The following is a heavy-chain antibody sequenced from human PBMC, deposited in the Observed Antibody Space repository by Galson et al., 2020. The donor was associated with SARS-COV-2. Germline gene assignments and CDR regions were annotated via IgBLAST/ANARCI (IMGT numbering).Heavy chain of an antibody. J-gene: IGHJ2*01. CDR1: GGTFSSYA. CDR2: IIPIFGTA. D-gene: IGHD3-3*01. CDR3: ASLTQALTIFGVVRSDWYFDL. V-gene: IGHV1-69*06. Sequence: RQEASVKVSCKASGGTFSSYAISWVRQAPGQGLEWMGGIIPIFGTANYAQKFQGRVTITADKSTSTAYMELSSLRSEDTAVYYCASLTQALTIFGVVRSDWYFDLWGRGTLVTVSS.